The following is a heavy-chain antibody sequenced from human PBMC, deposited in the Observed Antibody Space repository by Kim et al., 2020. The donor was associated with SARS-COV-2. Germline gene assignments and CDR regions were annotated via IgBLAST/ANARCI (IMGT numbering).Heavy chain of an antibody. CDR1: GFTFSSYA. Sequence: GGSLRLSCAASGFTFSSYAMHWVRQAPGKGLEWVAVISYDGSNKYYADSVKGRFTISRDNSKNTLYLQMNSLRAEDTAVYYCARVGGGGAFDIWGQGTMVTVSS. CDR3: ARVGGGGAFDI. J-gene: IGHJ3*02. CDR2: ISYDGSNK. D-gene: IGHD1-26*01. V-gene: IGHV3-30*04.